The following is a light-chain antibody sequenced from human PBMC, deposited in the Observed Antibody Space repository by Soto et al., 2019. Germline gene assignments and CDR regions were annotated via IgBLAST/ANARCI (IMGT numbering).Light chain of an antibody. CDR1: SSDVGGYNY. V-gene: IGLV2-14*01. Sequence: ALTQPASVSGSPGQSITISCTGTSSDVGGYNYVSWYQQHPGKAPKLMIYEVTNRPSGVSNRFSGSKSGNTASLTISGLQAEDEADYYCSSYTTSAPYVFGSGTKVTVL. CDR2: EVT. CDR3: SSYTTSAPYV. J-gene: IGLJ1*01.